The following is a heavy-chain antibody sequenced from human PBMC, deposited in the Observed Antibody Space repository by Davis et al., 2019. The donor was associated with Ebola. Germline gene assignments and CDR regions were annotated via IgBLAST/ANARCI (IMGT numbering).Heavy chain of an antibody. CDR3: AREGYYYDSSGYSLYFDY. Sequence: GGSLRLSCAASGFTFSSYRMNWVRQAPGKGLEWVSSITSSSSYIYYADSVKGRFTISRDNAKNSLYLQMNSLRAEDTAVYYCAREGYYYDSSGYSLYFDYWGQGTLVTVSS. J-gene: IGHJ4*02. V-gene: IGHV3-21*01. CDR2: ITSSSSYI. D-gene: IGHD3-22*01. CDR1: GFTFSSYR.